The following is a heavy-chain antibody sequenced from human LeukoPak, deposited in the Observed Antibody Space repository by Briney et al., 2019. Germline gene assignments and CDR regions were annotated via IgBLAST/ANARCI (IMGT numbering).Heavy chain of an antibody. V-gene: IGHV3-30*18. J-gene: IGHJ4*02. CDR2: ISYDGSNK. CDR3: AKDFAYARSGYFDY. D-gene: IGHD2-2*01. CDR1: GFTFSSYG. Sequence: GGSLRLSCAASGFTFSSYGMHWVRQAPGKGLEWVAVISYDGSNKYYADSVKGRFTISRDNSKNTLYLQMNSLRAEDTAVYYCAKDFAYARSGYFDYWGQGTLVTVSS.